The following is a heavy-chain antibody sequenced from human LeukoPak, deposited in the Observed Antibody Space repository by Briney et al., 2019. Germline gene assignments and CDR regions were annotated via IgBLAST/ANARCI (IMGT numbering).Heavy chain of an antibody. V-gene: IGHV3-23*01. CDR1: GFTFSSYA. D-gene: IGHD5-12*01. J-gene: IGHJ4*02. CDR2: VSGSGGST. CDR3: AKDLDIVATITGN. Sequence: PGGSLRLSCAASGFTFSSYAMSWVRQAPGKGLEWVSGVSGSGGSTYYADSVEGRFTISRDNSKNTLYLQMNSLRAEDTAVYYCAKDLDIVATITGNRGQGTLVTVSS.